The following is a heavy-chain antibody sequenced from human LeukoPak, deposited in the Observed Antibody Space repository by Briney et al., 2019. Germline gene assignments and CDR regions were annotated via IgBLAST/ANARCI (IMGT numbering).Heavy chain of an antibody. V-gene: IGHV1-8*01. CDR2: MNPNSGNT. CDR1: GYTFTSYD. J-gene: IGHJ4*02. Sequence: EASVKVSCKASGYTFTSYDINWVRQATGQGLEWMGWMNPNSGNTGYAQKFQGRVTMTRNTSISTAYMELSSLRSEDTAVYYCARGPNYDFCSGYYTLYYWGQGTLVTVSS. CDR3: ARGPNYDFCSGYYTLYY. D-gene: IGHD3-3*01.